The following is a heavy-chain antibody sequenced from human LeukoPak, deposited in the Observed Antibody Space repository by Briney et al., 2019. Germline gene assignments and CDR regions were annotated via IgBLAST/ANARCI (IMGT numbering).Heavy chain of an antibody. V-gene: IGHV1-8*01. CDR3: ARGRLDDYVWGSYRYGYFDY. CDR1: GYTFTSYD. CDR2: MNPNSGNT. Sequence: ASVKVSCKASGYTFTSYDINWVRQATGQGLEWMGWMNPNSGNTGYAQKFQGRVTMTRNTSISTAYMELSSLGSEDTAVYYCARGRLDDYVWGSYRYGYFDYWGQGTLVTVSS. J-gene: IGHJ4*02. D-gene: IGHD3-16*02.